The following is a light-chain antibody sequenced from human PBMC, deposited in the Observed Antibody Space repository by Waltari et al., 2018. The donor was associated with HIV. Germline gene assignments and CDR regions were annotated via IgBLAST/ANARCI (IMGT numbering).Light chain of an antibody. Sequence: DIAMIQSPDSLAVRLGEPASISCRSSQNLLHTNGHNYLDWYLQRPGQAPELLIYLGSQRASGVPDRIAGSGSGTSFILKINRVEAEDVGVYYCMHGQQTPVFGQGTKVEIK. CDR2: LGS. J-gene: IGKJ1*01. CDR1: QNLLHTNGHNY. CDR3: MHGQQTPV. V-gene: IGKV2-28*01.